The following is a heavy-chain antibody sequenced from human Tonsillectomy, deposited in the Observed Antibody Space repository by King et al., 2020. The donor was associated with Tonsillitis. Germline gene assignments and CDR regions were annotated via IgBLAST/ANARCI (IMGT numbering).Heavy chain of an antibody. CDR3: AREMATPWGGFDY. CDR1: GGSISRYY. CDR2: IFYSGST. Sequence: QMQESGPGLVKPSETLSLTCIVSGGSISRYYWSWIRQPPGKGVEWIGYIFYSGSTNYNPSLKSRVTMSVDTSKNQFSLNLSSVTAADTAVYYCAREMATPWGGFDYWGQGTLVTVSS. D-gene: IGHD5-24*01. V-gene: IGHV4-59*01. J-gene: IGHJ4*02.